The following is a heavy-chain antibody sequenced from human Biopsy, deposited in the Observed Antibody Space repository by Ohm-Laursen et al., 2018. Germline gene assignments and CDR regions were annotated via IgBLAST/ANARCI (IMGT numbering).Heavy chain of an antibody. CDR3: GRREVVITHDAFDT. Sequence: TLSLTCTVSGVSISSYFWSWIRQPLGKGLEWIGDVYYSGSTNRNPSLKSRVTILVDTSKNQFSLKLNSVTAADTAVYYCGRREVVITHDAFDTWGQGTMVTVSS. CDR2: VYYSGST. CDR1: GVSISSYF. V-gene: IGHV4-59*08. D-gene: IGHD3-22*01. J-gene: IGHJ3*02.